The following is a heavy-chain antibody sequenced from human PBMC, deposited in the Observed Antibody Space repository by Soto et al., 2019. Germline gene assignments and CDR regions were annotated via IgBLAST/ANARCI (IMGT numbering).Heavy chain of an antibody. Sequence: PGWSLRLSCASSVFTFISYSMNWVRQAPGKGLEWVSSISSSSSYIYYADSVKGRFTISRDNAKNSLYLQMNSLRAEDTAVYYCAREGAYYYYGMDVWGQGTTVTVSS. J-gene: IGHJ6*02. CDR2: ISSSSSYI. CDR3: AREGAYYYYGMDV. CDR1: VFTFISYS. V-gene: IGHV3-21*01.